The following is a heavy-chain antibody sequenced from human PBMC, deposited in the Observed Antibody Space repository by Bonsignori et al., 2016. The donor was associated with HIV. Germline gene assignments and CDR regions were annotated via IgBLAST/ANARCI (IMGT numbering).Heavy chain of an antibody. CDR2: FYFSGTT. J-gene: IGHJ5*02. V-gene: IGHV4-39*07. CDR1: GASITSSSFY. Sequence: QLQLQESGPGLVKPSETLSLTCTVSGASITSSSFYWGWVRQPPGKGLEWIGSFYFSGTTYFKPSLKSRATISINISKNQISLRLTSVIAADTARYYCAGQPYNYHPHWFDPWARESWSASPQ. D-gene: IGHD1-20*01. CDR3: AGQPYNYHPHWFDP.